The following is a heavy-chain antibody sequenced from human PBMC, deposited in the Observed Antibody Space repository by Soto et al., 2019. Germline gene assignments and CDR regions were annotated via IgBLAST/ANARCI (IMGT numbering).Heavy chain of an antibody. CDR1: GFTFSDYA. J-gene: IGHJ1*01. CDR3: AKVLSKNYYYPFDL. D-gene: IGHD3-10*01. Sequence: GPLRLSGTASGFTFSDYAMTWVRQAPGKGLEWVSTISGGSSFTYYGDSVKGRFTISRDNAKKTLFLQLNRLSAEDTDTYYCAKVLSKNYYYPFDLWGQGTQVTVSS. V-gene: IGHV3-23*01. CDR2: ISGGSSFT.